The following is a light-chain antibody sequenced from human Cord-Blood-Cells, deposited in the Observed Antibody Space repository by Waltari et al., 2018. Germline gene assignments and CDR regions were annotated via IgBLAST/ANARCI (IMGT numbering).Light chain of an antibody. CDR1: TLRDNY. V-gene: IGLV3-1*01. CDR2: QDS. Sequence: SYELTHPPSLSVSPGPTASITCSGDTLRDNYACWYQQKPGQSPVLVIYQDSKRPSGIPERFSGSNSGNTATLTISGTQAMDEADYYCQAWDSSTYVFGTGTKVTVL. CDR3: QAWDSSTYV. J-gene: IGLJ1*01.